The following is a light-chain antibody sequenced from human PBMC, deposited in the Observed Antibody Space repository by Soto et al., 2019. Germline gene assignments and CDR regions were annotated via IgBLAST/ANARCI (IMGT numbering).Light chain of an antibody. CDR3: SSYAGSNTSVV. Sequence: QSVLTQPPSASGSPGQSVTISCTGTSSDVGGYNYVSWYQQHPGKAPKLMIYEVSKRPSGVPDRFSGSKSGNTASLTVSGLQAEDEADYYCSSYAGSNTSVVFGGGTKVTVL. V-gene: IGLV2-8*01. J-gene: IGLJ2*01. CDR2: EVS. CDR1: SSDVGGYNY.